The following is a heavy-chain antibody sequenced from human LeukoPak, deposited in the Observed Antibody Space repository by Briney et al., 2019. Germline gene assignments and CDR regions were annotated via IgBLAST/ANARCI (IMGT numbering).Heavy chain of an antibody. J-gene: IGHJ5*02. D-gene: IGHD3-3*01. Sequence: KPSETLSLTCTVSGGSISSYYWSWIRQPAGKGLEWIGRIYTSGSTNYNPSLKSRVTISVDTSKNQFSLKLSSVTAADTAVYYCAREWGSITIFGARTGWFDPWGQGTLVTVSS. CDR2: IYTSGST. V-gene: IGHV4-4*07. CDR3: AREWGSITIFGARTGWFDP. CDR1: GGSISSYY.